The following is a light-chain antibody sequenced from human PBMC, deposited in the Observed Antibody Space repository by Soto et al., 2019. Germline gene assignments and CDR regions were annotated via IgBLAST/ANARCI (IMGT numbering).Light chain of an antibody. Sequence: DIQMTQSPSSLSASVGDRVTITCRASQGISKYVAWFQQRPGEAPKSLIYATSSLQSGVPSKFSGSGSGTDFTLTISSLQPEDFATYYCQQYDSFPRTFGQGTKLEMK. CDR1: QGISKY. CDR3: QQYDSFPRT. J-gene: IGKJ2*01. V-gene: IGKV1-16*02. CDR2: ATS.